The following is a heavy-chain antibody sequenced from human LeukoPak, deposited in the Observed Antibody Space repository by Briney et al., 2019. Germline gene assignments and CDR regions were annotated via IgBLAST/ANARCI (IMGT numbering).Heavy chain of an antibody. CDR1: GFTFSSYA. V-gene: IGHV3-23*01. CDR3: AKRQYGDGIYYFDY. D-gene: IGHD4-17*01. J-gene: IGHJ4*02. CDR2: VSGSGGDT. Sequence: GSLRLSCAASGFTFSSYAMSWVRQAPGKGLEWVSAVSGSGGDTDYADSVRGRFTISRDNSKNTLYLQMISLRAEDTAVYYCAKRQYGDGIYYFDYWGQGTLVTVSS.